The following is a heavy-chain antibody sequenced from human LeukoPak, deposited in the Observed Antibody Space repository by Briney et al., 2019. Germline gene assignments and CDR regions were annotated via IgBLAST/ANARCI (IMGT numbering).Heavy chain of an antibody. CDR2: ITSNGGSV. CDR3: ARAYYDFWSGLDWFDP. J-gene: IGHJ5*02. V-gene: IGHV3-64*02. Sequence: GGSLRLSCAASGFTFSKYAMYWVRQAPGKGLEYVSAITSNGGSVHYADSAKGRFTISRDNSKNTLYLQMGSLRVEDTAVYYCARAYYDFWSGLDWFDPWGPGTLVTVSS. D-gene: IGHD3-3*01. CDR1: GFTFSKYA.